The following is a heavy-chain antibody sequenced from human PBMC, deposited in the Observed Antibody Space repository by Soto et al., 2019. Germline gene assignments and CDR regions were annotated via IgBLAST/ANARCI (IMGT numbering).Heavy chain of an antibody. CDR3: ARGLDIVVVVAAIGLLDY. D-gene: IGHD2-15*01. J-gene: IGHJ4*02. CDR1: GFTFSSYA. V-gene: IGHV3-30-3*01. CDR2: ISYDGSNK. Sequence: QVQLVESGGGVVQPGRSLRLSCAASGFTFSSYAMHWVRQAPGKGLEWVAVISYDGSNKYYADSVKGRFTISRDNSKKPRYLQINSLRAEDTAVYYCARGLDIVVVVAAIGLLDYWGQGSLVTVSS.